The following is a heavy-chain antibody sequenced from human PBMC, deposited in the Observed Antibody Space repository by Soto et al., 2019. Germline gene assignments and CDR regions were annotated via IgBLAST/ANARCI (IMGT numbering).Heavy chain of an antibody. Sequence: QVQLVQSGAEVKKPGASLKVSCKASGYRFTGYGLHWVRQAPGQGLQWMGWINPKSGATDYAQKFQGRVTNTREISTNTAYLELSGLRSDDTADHTAVYYCAKSNYGGDDYFQYGLDVWGQGTTVTVSS. V-gene: IGHV1-2*02. CDR1: GYRFTGYG. D-gene: IGHD2-21*02. J-gene: IGHJ6*02. CDR3: VYYCAKSNYGGDDYFQYGLDV. CDR2: INPKSGAT.